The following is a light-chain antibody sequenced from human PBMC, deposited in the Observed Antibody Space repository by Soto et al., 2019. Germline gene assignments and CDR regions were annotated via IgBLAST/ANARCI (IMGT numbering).Light chain of an antibody. CDR1: SSDVGGYNY. J-gene: IGLJ2*01. CDR3: SSYTGSSTVV. V-gene: IGLV2-14*01. CDR2: EVS. Sequence: QSALTQPASVSGSPGQSITISCIGTSSDVGGYNYVSWYQQHPGKAPKLMMFEVSNRPSGISNRFSGSKSGATASLTISGLQAEDEADYHCSSYTGSSTVVFGGGTKLTVL.